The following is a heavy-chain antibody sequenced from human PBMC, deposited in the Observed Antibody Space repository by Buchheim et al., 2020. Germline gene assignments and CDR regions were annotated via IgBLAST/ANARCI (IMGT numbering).Heavy chain of an antibody. CDR2: IHLNGKT. J-gene: IGHJ4*02. D-gene: IGHD1-26*01. V-gene: IGHV4-4*02. CDR1: GASIDIDNW. CDR3: AREGAMPYVPGGY. Sequence: QIQLEESGPRLVEPSGTLSLTCAVSGASIDIDNWWSWVRQPPGRGLEWIGEIHLNGKTNYHPSLRSRGPNFMDQSHHHPLPNLYSVSAADTAVYYCAREGAMPYVPGGYWGQGAL.